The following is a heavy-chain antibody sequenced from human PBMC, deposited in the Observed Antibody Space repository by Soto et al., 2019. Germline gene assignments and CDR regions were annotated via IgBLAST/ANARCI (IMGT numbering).Heavy chain of an antibody. D-gene: IGHD2-15*01. CDR1: GASISYGGFS. CDR2: ISHLEST. Sequence: SETLSLTCTVSGASISYGGFSWSWIRQSPGKGLEWIGYISHLESTYFHPSFKSRLTMSIDRTRNQFSLKLSSVTAADMAVYYCARGGGYNSFDYWGQGVLVTVSS. V-gene: IGHV4-30-2*06. J-gene: IGHJ4*02. CDR3: ARGGGYNSFDY.